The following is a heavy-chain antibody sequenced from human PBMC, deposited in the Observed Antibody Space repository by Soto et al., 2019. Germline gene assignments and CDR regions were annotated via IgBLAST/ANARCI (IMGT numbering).Heavy chain of an antibody. CDR1: GDRFTSYW. D-gene: IGHD3-22*01. CDR3: ARTYYYYSSGYSYYGIHV. V-gene: IGHV5-51*01. CDR2: IYPGDSDT. J-gene: IGHJ6*02. Sequence: PGESLKISCKGSGDRFTSYWIGWVRQMPGKGLEWMGIIYPGDSDTRYSPSFQGQVTISADKSISTAYLQWSSLKASDTAMYYCARTYYYYSSGYSYYGIHVSGPATTVTVSS.